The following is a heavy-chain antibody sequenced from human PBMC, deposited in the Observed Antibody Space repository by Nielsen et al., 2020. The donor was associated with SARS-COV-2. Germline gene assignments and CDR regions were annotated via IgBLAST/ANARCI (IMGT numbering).Heavy chain of an antibody. V-gene: IGHV4-30-4*01. J-gene: IGHJ4*02. CDR3: ARLHEYCSGGSCYLEDLDY. CDR2: IYYSGST. D-gene: IGHD2-15*01. Sequence: SETLSLTCTVSGGSISSGDYFWSWIRQPPGKGLEWLGYIYYSGSTYYNPSLKSRVTISVDTSKNQFSLKLSSVTAADTAVYYCARLHEYCSGGSCYLEDLDYWGQGTLVTVSS. CDR1: GGSISSGDYF.